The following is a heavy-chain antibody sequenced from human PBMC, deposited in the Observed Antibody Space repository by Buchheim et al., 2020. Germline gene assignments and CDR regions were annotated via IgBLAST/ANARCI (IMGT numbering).Heavy chain of an antibody. J-gene: IGHJ4*02. V-gene: IGHV4-34*01. CDR1: GGSFSGYY. Sequence: QVQLQQWGAGLLKPSETLSLTCAVYGGSFSGYYWSWIRQPPGKGLEWIGSIYYSGSTYYNPSLKSRVTISVDTSKNQFSLKLSSVTAADTAVYYCAAMAEGPIAAAPYYFDYWGQGTL. CDR2: IYYSGST. D-gene: IGHD6-13*01. CDR3: AAMAEGPIAAAPYYFDY.